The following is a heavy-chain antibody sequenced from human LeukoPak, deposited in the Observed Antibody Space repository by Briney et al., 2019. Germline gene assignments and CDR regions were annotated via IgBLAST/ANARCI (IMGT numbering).Heavy chain of an antibody. CDR3: ARGVGAVGDS. Sequence: ASVKVSCKASGYTFTNNHINWVRQATGQGLEWMGWMDPKGGDTGYAQKFQGRVTMTRDISTSTAYMELSSLRSEDTAVYYCARGVGAVGDSWGQGTLVTVSS. V-gene: IGHV1-8*01. CDR2: MDPKGGDT. D-gene: IGHD6-19*01. J-gene: IGHJ4*02. CDR1: GYTFTNNH.